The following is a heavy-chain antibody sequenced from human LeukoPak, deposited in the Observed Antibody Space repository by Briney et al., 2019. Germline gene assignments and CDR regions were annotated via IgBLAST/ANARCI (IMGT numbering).Heavy chain of an antibody. CDR3: ARYDYGDYDYYGMDV. CDR2: IYYSGST. J-gene: IGHJ6*02. Sequence: SETLSLTCTVSGGSISSYYWSWLRQPPGKGLEWIGYIYYSGSTNYNPSLKSRVTISVDTSKNQFSLKLSSVTAVDTAVYYCARYDYGDYDYYGMDVWGQGTTVTVSS. D-gene: IGHD4-17*01. CDR1: GGSISSYY. V-gene: IGHV4-59*01.